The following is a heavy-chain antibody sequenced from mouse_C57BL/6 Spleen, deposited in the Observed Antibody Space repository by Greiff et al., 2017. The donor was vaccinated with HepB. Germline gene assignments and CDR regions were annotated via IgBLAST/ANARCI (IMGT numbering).Heavy chain of an antibody. CDR2: INYDGSST. CDR1: GFTFSDYY. V-gene: IGHV5-16*01. D-gene: IGHD2-4*01. Sequence: EVMLVESEGGLVQPGSSMKLSCTASGFTFSDYYMAWVRQVPEKGLEWVANINYDGSSTYYLDSLKSRFIISRDNAKNILYLQMSSLKSEDTATYYCARRGNDYDDGFDYWGQGTTLTVSS. J-gene: IGHJ2*01. CDR3: ARRGNDYDDGFDY.